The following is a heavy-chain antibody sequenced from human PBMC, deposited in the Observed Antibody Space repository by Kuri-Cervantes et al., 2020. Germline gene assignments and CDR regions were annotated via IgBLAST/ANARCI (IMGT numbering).Heavy chain of an antibody. Sequence: GESLKISCAASGFTFSSYWMHWVRQAPGKGLVWVSRIKSDGSMTNYADFVEGRFTISRDNAKNALYLEMNSLKTEDTAVYYCTRDRNSGYGDRCPDFPVLCDCYPGGYDAFDIWGQGTMVTVSS. CDR1: GFTFSSYW. V-gene: IGHV3-74*01. CDR2: IKSDGSMT. CDR3: TRDRNSGYGDRCPDFPVLCDCYPGGYDAFDI. J-gene: IGHJ3*02. D-gene: IGHD5-12*01.